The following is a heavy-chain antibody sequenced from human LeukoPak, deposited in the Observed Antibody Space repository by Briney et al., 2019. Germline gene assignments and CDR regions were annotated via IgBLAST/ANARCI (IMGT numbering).Heavy chain of an antibody. CDR3: ARDPYSSGWLTSYWYFDL. CDR1: GGSISSSSYY. Sequence: SETLSLTCTVSGGSISSSSYYWGWIRQPPGKGLERIGSIYYSGSTYYNPSLKSRVTISVDTSKNQFSLKLSSVTAADTAVYYCARDPYSSGWLTSYWYFDLWGRGTLVTVSS. V-gene: IGHV4-39*07. CDR2: IYYSGST. D-gene: IGHD6-19*01. J-gene: IGHJ2*01.